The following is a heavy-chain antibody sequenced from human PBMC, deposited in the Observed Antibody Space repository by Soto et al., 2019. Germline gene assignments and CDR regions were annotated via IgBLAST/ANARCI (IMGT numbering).Heavy chain of an antibody. J-gene: IGHJ1*01. Sequence: PGGSLRLSCAASGFTFSSYGMHWVRQAPGKGLEWVAVISYDGSNKYYAGSVKGRFTISRDNSKNTLYLQMNSLRAEDTAVYYCANPGLRANWGQGTLVTVSS. CDR1: GFTFSSYG. D-gene: IGHD5-12*01. CDR3: ANPGLRAN. V-gene: IGHV3-30*18. CDR2: ISYDGSNK.